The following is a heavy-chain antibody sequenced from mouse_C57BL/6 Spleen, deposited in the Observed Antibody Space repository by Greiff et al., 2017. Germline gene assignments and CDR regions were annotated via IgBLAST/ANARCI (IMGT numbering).Heavy chain of an antibody. CDR1: GFTFSDYY. V-gene: IGHV5-16*01. CDR3: ARDYSKGVFDY. J-gene: IGHJ2*01. CDR2: VNYDGSST. D-gene: IGHD2-5*01. Sequence: EVKLVESEGGLVQPGSSMKLSCTASGFTFSDYYMAWVRQVPEKGLEWVANVNYDGSSTYYLDSLKSRFIISRDNAKNILYLQMSSLKSEDTATYYCARDYSKGVFDYWGQGTTLTVSS.